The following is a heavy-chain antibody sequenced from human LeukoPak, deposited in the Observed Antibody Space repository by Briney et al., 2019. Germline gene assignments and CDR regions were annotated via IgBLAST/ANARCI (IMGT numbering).Heavy chain of an antibody. Sequence: ASVKVSCKASGFTFSSYWMHWVRQAPGQGLEWIGIISPNGDGTAYAQTVEGRVTMTRDTSTSTVYMELSSLTSQDTAIYYCARDNSAATTMIHWWFAPWGQGTLVTVSS. D-gene: IGHD3-16*01. CDR1: GFTFSSYW. CDR3: ARDNSAATTMIHWWFAP. CDR2: ISPNGDGT. J-gene: IGHJ5*02. V-gene: IGHV1-46*04.